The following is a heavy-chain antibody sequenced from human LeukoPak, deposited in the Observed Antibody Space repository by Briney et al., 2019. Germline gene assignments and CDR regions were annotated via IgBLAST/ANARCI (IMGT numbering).Heavy chain of an antibody. D-gene: IGHD6-19*01. Sequence: ASVKVSCKASGYTFTSYAISWVRQAPGQGLEWMGGIIPIFGTANYAQKFQGRVTITADKSTSTAYMELSSLRSEDTAVYYCARAVAGTGLHYYYMDVWGKGTTVTVSS. CDR1: GYTFTSYA. J-gene: IGHJ6*03. V-gene: IGHV1-69*06. CDR3: ARAVAGTGLHYYYMDV. CDR2: IIPIFGTA.